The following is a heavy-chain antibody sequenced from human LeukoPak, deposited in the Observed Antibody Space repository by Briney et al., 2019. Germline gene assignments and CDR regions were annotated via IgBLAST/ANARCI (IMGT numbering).Heavy chain of an antibody. J-gene: IGHJ4*02. CDR1: GISITTYY. CDR3: ARDIREVGESHYFDY. D-gene: IGHD1-26*01. CDR2: IHYSGST. Sequence: PSETLSLTCTVPGISITTYYWSWIRQPPGKGLEWIGLIHYSGSTTYNPSLGSRVTISIDTSKNQFSLHLSSVTAADTAVCYCARDIREVGESHYFDYWGQGTLVTVTS. V-gene: IGHV4-59*01.